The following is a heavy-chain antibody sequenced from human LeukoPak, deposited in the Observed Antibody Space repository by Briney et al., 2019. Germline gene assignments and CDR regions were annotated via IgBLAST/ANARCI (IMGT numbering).Heavy chain of an antibody. CDR2: IYYSGST. J-gene: IGHJ4*02. CDR1: GGSISSYY. CDR3: ARGGIYCSGGSCYSHYFDY. V-gene: IGHV4-59*12. Sequence: PSETLSLTCTVSGGSISSYYWSWIRQPPGRGLEWIGYIYYSGSTNYNPSLKSRVTMSVDTSKNQFSLKLSSVTAADTAVYYCARGGIYCSGGSCYSHYFDYWGQGTLVTVSS. D-gene: IGHD2-15*01.